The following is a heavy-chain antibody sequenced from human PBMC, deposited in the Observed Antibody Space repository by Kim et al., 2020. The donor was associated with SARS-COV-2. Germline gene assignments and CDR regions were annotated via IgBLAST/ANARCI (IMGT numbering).Heavy chain of an antibody. D-gene: IGHD6-13*01. CDR2: GIT. Sequence: GITSYAQKFQGRVTMTRDTSTSTVYMELSSLRSEDTAVYYCARAGAAADRWGQGTLVTVSS. J-gene: IGHJ5*02. CDR3: ARAGAAADR. V-gene: IGHV1-46*01.